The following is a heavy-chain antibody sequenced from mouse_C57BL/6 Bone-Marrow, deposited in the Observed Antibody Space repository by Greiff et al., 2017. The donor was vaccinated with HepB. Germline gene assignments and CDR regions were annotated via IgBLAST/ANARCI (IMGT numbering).Heavy chain of an antibody. CDR2: INPSTGGT. CDR1: GYSFTGYY. Sequence: VQLKQSGPELVKPGASVKISCKASGYSFTGYYMNWVKQSPEKSLEWIGEINPSTGGTTYNQKFKAKATLTVDKSSSTAYMQLKSLTSEDSAVYYCARYYGSSYDFDYWGQGTTLTVSS. CDR3: ARYYGSSYDFDY. V-gene: IGHV1-42*01. D-gene: IGHD1-1*01. J-gene: IGHJ2*01.